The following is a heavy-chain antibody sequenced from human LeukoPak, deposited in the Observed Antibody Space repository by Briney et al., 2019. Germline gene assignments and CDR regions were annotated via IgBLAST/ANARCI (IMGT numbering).Heavy chain of an antibody. D-gene: IGHD3-22*01. Sequence: GGSLRLSCAASGFTFSSYSMNWVRQAPGKGLEWVSSISSSSSYIYYADSVKGRFTISRDNAKNSLYLQMNSLRAEDTAVYYYARRYDSSGYYPYYYYGMDVWGQGTTVTVSS. CDR3: ARRYDSSGYYPYYYYGMDV. CDR2: ISSSSSYI. V-gene: IGHV3-21*01. J-gene: IGHJ6*02. CDR1: GFTFSSYS.